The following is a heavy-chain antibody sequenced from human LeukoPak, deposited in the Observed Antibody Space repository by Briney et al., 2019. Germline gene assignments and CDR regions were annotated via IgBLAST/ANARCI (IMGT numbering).Heavy chain of an antibody. Sequence: SQTLSLTCTVSGGSISSGGYYWSWIRQPPGKGLEWIGYIYHSGSTYYNPSLKSRVTISVDRSKNQFSLKLSSVTAADTAVYYCARVTVGVIAIPYWYFDLWGRGTLVTVSS. CDR2: IYHSGST. D-gene: IGHD2-21*01. V-gene: IGHV4-30-2*01. CDR3: ARVTVGVIAIPYWYFDL. CDR1: GGSISSGGYY. J-gene: IGHJ2*01.